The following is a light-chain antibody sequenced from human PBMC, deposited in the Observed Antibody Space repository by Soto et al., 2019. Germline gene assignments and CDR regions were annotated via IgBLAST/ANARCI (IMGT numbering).Light chain of an antibody. V-gene: IGLV2-14*01. Sequence: LTQPASVSGSPGQSVTISCTGASSDVGGYDYVSWYQQHPGKAPKLILYEVNNRPSGVTNHFSGSKSGNTASLIISGLQADDEADYYCSSYSTTSTLVFGSGTKVTAL. J-gene: IGLJ1*01. CDR2: EVN. CDR1: SSDVGGYDY. CDR3: SSYSTTSTLV.